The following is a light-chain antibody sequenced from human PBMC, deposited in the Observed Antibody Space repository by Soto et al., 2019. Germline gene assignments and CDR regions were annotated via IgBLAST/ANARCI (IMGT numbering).Light chain of an antibody. J-gene: IGKJ2*01. CDR3: QQYGSSLPMYT. CDR2: GSS. V-gene: IGKV3-20*01. Sequence: EIVLTQSPGTLSLSPGERATLSCRASQSVSSSYLAWYQQKPGQAPRLLIYGSSSRATGIPGRFSGSGSGTDFTLTISRLEPEDFAVYYCQQYGSSLPMYTFGQGTKLEIK. CDR1: QSVSSSY.